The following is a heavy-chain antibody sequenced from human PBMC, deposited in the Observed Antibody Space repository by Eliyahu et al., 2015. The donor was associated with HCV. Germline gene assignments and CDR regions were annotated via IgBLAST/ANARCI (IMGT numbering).Heavy chain of an antibody. CDR3: ARGGRNYDYGMDV. CDR1: GLTVSSNY. J-gene: IGHJ6*02. Sequence: EVQLVESGGGLIQPGGSLRLSCAASGLTVSSNYMSWVRQAPGKGLEWVSVIYSGGSTYYLDSVKGRFTISRDNSKNTLYLQMNSLRAEDTAVYYCARGGRNYDYGMDVWGQGTTVTVSS. D-gene: IGHD3-16*01. V-gene: IGHV3-53*01. CDR2: IYSGGST.